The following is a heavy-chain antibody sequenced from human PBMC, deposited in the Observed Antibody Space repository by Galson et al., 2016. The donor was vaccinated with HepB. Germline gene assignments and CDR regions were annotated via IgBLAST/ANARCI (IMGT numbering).Heavy chain of an antibody. V-gene: IGHV3-23*01. CDR3: AKDLMPVAILGVVTYYFDS. D-gene: IGHD3-3*01. CDR2: VSGSGDTT. CDR1: GFTFKNYA. Sequence: SLRLSCAASGFTFKNYAMSWVRQAPGKGLEWVSAVSGSGDTTYYTDSVKGRFTTSRDNSKNTLFLHMDRLRAEETAVYYCAKDLMPVAILGVVTYYFDSWGLGTLVTVSS. J-gene: IGHJ4*02.